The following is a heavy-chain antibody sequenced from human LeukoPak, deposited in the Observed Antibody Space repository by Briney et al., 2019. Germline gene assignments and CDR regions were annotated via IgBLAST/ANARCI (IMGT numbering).Heavy chain of an antibody. CDR3: ARDLRVLRYFDWLYYYYYGMDV. D-gene: IGHD3-9*01. CDR2: IYTSGST. Sequence: SETLSLTCTVSGGSISSYYWSWIRQPAGKGLEWIGRIYTSGSTNYNPSLKSRVTMSVDTSKNQFSLKLSSVTAADTAVYYCARDLRVLRYFDWLYYYYYGMDVWGQGTTVTVSS. J-gene: IGHJ6*02. V-gene: IGHV4-4*07. CDR1: GGSISSYY.